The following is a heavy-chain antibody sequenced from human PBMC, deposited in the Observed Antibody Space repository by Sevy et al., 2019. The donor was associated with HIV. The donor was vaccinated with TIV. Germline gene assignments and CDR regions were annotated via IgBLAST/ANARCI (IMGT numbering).Heavy chain of an antibody. J-gene: IGHJ6*02. CDR1: GYTFTSYG. V-gene: IGHV1-18*01. CDR3: ARDQDSEQLGPLVYYYYGMAV. Sequence: ASVKVSCKASGYTFTSYGISWVRQAPGQGLEWMGWISAYNGNTKYAQKLQGRVTMTTDTSTSTAYMELRSLRSDDTTVYYCARDQDSEQLGPLVYYYYGMAVWGQGTTVTDSS. CDR2: ISAYNGNT. D-gene: IGHD6-6*01.